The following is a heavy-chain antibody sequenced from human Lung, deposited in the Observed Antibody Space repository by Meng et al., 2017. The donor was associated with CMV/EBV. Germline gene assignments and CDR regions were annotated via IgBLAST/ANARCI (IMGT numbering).Heavy chain of an antibody. V-gene: IGHV3-74*01. Sequence: SXKISXPVSGFNFNTYWMHWVRHVPGKGQVCLSGIYSDGISTRYADSVTGRFTISRDNTKNTLYLQMNGLSAEDTTVYYCVRESGRGAFEFWG. CDR1: GFNFNTYW. CDR3: VRESGRGAFEF. D-gene: IGHD3-10*01. J-gene: IGHJ3*01. CDR2: IYSDGIST.